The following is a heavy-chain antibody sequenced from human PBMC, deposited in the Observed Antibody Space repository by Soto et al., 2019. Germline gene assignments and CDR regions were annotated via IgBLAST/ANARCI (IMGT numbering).Heavy chain of an antibody. J-gene: IGHJ3*01. V-gene: IGHV1-18*04. Sequence: ASVKVSCKASVFTSSGISWARQAPGQRLEWMGWISTHNGNTIYAQKFQGRVIMTMDTSTTTVYMELRSLRPDDTAVYLCAREWILGLFDAYDLWGQGTMVT. CDR3: AREWILGLFDAYDL. CDR2: ISTHNGNT. CDR1: VFTSSG. D-gene: IGHD3-3*01.